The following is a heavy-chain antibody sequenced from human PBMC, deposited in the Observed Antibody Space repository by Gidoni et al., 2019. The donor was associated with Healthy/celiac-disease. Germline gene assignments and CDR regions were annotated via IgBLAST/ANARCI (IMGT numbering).Heavy chain of an antibody. Sequence: QVQLVESGGGVVQPGRSLRLSCAASGFTFSSYGMHWVRQAPGKGLEWVAVISYDGSNKYYADSVKGRFTISRDNSKNTLYLQMNSLRAEDTAVYYCAKIYSSGLLVADYWGQGTLVTVSS. CDR2: ISYDGSNK. D-gene: IGHD6-19*01. J-gene: IGHJ4*02. CDR3: AKIYSSGLLVADY. V-gene: IGHV3-30*18. CDR1: GFTFSSYG.